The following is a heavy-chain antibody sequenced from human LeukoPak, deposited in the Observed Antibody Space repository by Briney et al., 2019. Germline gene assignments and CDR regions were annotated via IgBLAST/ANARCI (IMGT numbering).Heavy chain of an antibody. CDR1: GFTFSSYA. CDR3: AKDGTARDLCYYYYMDV. CDR2: ISPSGGST. Sequence: PGGSLRLSCAASGFTFSSYAISWVRQAPGEGLEWVSTISPSGGSTFYADSVKGRFTIFRDNSKNTLYLQMNNLRAEDTAVYYCAKDGTARDLCYYYYMDVWGKGTTVTVSS. V-gene: IGHV3-23*01. J-gene: IGHJ6*03. D-gene: IGHD5-18*01.